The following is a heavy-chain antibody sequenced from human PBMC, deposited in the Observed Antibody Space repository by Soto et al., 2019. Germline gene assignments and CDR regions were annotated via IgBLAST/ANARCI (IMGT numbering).Heavy chain of an antibody. J-gene: IGHJ6*02. V-gene: IGHV3-48*02. CDR3: ARDRVVVVVAATTLRDYYYYGMDV. CDR1: GFTFSSYS. CDR2: ISSSSSTI. Sequence: GGSLGLSCAASGFTFSSYSMNWVRQAPGKGLEWVSYISSSSSTIYYADSVKGRFTISRDNAKNSLYLQMNSLRDEDTAVYYCARDRVVVVVAATTLRDYYYYGMDVWGQGTTVTV. D-gene: IGHD2-15*01.